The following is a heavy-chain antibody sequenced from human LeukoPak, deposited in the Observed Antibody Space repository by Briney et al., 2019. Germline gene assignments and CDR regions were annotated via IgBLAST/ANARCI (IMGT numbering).Heavy chain of an antibody. V-gene: IGHV4-34*01. D-gene: IGHD3-22*01. CDR3: ARVGTPMRGWFDP. CDR1: GGSFSGYY. CDR2: IYHGGST. Sequence: PSETLSLTCAVYGGSFSGYYWSWIRQPPGKGLEWIGEIYHGGSTNYNPSLKSRVTISVDTSKNQFSLKLSSVTAADTAVYYCARVGTPMRGWFDPWGQGTLVTVSS. J-gene: IGHJ5*02.